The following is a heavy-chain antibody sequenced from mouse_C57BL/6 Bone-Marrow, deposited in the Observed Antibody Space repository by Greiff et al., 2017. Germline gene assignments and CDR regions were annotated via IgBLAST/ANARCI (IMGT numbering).Heavy chain of an antibody. CDR2: ISSGGSYT. CDR3: ASGRLPSFAY. V-gene: IGHV5-6*01. CDR1: GFTFSSYG. Sequence: VQLKQSGGDLVKPGGSLKLSCAASGFTFSSYGMSWVRQTPDKRLEWVATISSGGSYTYYPDSVKGRFTISRDNAKNTLYLQMSSLKSEDTAMYYCASGRLPSFAYWGQGTLVTVSA. D-gene: IGHD2-4*01. J-gene: IGHJ3*01.